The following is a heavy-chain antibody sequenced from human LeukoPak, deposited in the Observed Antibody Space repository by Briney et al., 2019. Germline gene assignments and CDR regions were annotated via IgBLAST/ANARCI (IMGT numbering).Heavy chain of an antibody. V-gene: IGHV3-66*01. CDR1: GFTVSSNY. Sequence: GGSLRLSCAASGFTVSSNYMSWVRQAPGKGLEWVSVIYSGGSTDYADSVKGRFTISRDNSKNTLYLQMNSLRAEDTAVYYCARGHHSDYCSGGSCYSSETGSIDYWGQGTLVTVSS. CDR2: IYSGGST. D-gene: IGHD2-15*01. J-gene: IGHJ4*02. CDR3: ARGHHSDYCSGGSCYSSETGSIDY.